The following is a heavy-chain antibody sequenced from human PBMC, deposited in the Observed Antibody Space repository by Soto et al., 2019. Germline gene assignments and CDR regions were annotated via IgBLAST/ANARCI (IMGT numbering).Heavy chain of an antibody. V-gene: IGHV4-59*01. CDR1: GGSISSYY. Sequence: SETLSLTCTVSGGSISSYYWSWIRQSPGKGLEWIGNIYYSGSTNYSPSLKSRVTISVDTSKNQFSLKLRSVTAADTAVYYCARANYFDIWGKGAMVTVSS. CDR3: ARANYFDI. D-gene: IGHD2-8*01. J-gene: IGHJ3*02. CDR2: IYYSGST.